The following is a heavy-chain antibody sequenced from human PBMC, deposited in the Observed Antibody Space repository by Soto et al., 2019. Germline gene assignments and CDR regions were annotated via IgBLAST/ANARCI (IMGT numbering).Heavy chain of an antibody. Sequence: ASVKVSCKTSGYPFTSYYMHWVRQAPGQGLEWVGIINPSGGSTTYAQNFQGRVTMTRDTSTSTVYMELSSLRSEDTAVYFCARADCSSTNCTIWNWGQGTLVTVSS. CDR3: ARADCSSTNCTIWN. J-gene: IGHJ1*01. D-gene: IGHD2-2*01. CDR1: GYPFTSYY. V-gene: IGHV1-46*01. CDR2: INPSGGST.